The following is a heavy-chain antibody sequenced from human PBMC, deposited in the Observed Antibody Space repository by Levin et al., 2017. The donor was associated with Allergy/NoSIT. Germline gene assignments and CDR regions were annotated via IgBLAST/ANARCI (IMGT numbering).Heavy chain of an antibody. Sequence: SGPTLVKPTQTLTLTCTFSGFSLSTSGMCVSWIRQPPGKALEWLARIDWDDDKYYSTSLKTRLTISKDTSKNQVVLTMTNMAPLDTATYYCTRIPHLGTSYGYYYGMDVWGQGTTVTVSS. V-gene: IGHV2-70*11. CDR3: TRIPHLGTSYGYYYGMDV. J-gene: IGHJ6*02. CDR1: GFSLSTSGMC. D-gene: IGHD5-18*01. CDR2: IDWDDDK.